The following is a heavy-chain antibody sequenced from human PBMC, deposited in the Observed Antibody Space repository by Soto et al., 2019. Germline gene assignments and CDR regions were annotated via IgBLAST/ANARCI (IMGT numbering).Heavy chain of an antibody. V-gene: IGHV1-69*12. CDR1: GGTFRTYA. CDR3: SYYYYGMDV. J-gene: IGHJ6*02. CDR2: IIPIFGKV. D-gene: IGHD6-19*01. Sequence: QVQLLQSGAEVKKPGSSVRVSCEASGGTFRTYAISWVRQAPGQGLEWMGEIIPIFGKVNYAQKFQGRVTITADESTTTVYMDLYYCAKGAVAGTPTSYYYYGMDVWGQGTTVTVS.